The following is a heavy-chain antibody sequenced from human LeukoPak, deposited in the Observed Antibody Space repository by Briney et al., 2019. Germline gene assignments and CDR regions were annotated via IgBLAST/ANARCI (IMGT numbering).Heavy chain of an antibody. D-gene: IGHD1-20*01. J-gene: IGHJ4*02. V-gene: IGHV3-64*01. CDR3: ARVRRYNWNVADY. Sequence: GGSLRLSCAASGFTFSSYAMHWVRQAPGKGLEYVSAISSNGGSTYYANSVKGRFTISRDNSKNTLYLQMGSLRAEDMAVYYCARVRRYNWNVADYWGQGTLVTVSS. CDR1: GFTFSSYA. CDR2: ISSNGGST.